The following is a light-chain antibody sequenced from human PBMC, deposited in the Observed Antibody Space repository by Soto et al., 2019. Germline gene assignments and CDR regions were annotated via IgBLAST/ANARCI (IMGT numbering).Light chain of an antibody. Sequence: EIVMTQSPATLSVSPGERATLSCRASQSVSNNLAWYQKKPGQAPRLLIYGASTRASGIPARFTGSGSGTEFTLTISSLQSEDFALYYCQQYNTWPYTFGQGTKLEIK. V-gene: IGKV3-15*01. CDR1: QSVSNN. CDR2: GAS. CDR3: QQYNTWPYT. J-gene: IGKJ2*01.